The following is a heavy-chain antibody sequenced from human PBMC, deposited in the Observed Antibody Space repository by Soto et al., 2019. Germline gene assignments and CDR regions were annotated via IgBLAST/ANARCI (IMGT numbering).Heavy chain of an antibody. CDR2: ISSSGSTI. J-gene: IGHJ5*02. CDR1: GFTFSSYE. Sequence: PGGSLRLSCAASGFTFSSYEMNWVRQAPGKGLEWVSYISSSGSTIYYADSVKGRFTISRDNAKNSLYLQMNSLRAEDTAVYYCARDSLAPSYDSSGYYYFDPWGQGTLVTVSS. CDR3: ARDSLAPSYDSSGYYYFDP. V-gene: IGHV3-48*03. D-gene: IGHD3-22*01.